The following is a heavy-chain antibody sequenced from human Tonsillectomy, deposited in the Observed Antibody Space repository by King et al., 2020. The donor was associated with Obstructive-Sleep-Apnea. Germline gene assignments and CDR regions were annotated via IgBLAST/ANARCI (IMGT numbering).Heavy chain of an antibody. D-gene: IGHD2-2*01. V-gene: IGHV3-23*04. CDR3: AKVSRDGAIVEVPTAKEYYYYYYDLDV. Sequence: VQLVQSGGGLVQPGGSLRLSCAVSGFTFRTYAMHWVRQAPGKGLEWVSPLGGSDGSTYYADSVKGRFTIPRDNSKNTLYLQMNSLRVEDTAEYYCAKVSRDGAIVEVPTAKEYYYYYYDLDVWGQGTTVTVSS. CDR2: LGGSDGST. J-gene: IGHJ6*02. CDR1: GFTFRTYA.